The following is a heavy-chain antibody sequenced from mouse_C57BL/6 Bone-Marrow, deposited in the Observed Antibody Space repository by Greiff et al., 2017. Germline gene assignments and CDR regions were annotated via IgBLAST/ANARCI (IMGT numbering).Heavy chain of an antibody. J-gene: IGHJ3*01. CDR2: IYPRSGNT. V-gene: IGHV1-81*01. CDR1: GYTFTSYG. CDR3: ATAWFAY. Sequence: VKLVESGAELARPGASVKLSCKASGYTFTSYGISWVKQRTGQGLEWIGEIYPRSGNTYYNEKFKGKATLTADKSSSTAYMELRSLTSEDSAVYFCATAWFAYWGQGTLVTVSA.